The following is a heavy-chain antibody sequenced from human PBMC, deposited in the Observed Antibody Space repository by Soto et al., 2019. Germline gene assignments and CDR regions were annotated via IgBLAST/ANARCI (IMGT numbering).Heavy chain of an antibody. J-gene: IGHJ3*02. CDR3: ARHMWIKDIVLDDGFDI. D-gene: IGHD2-15*01. V-gene: IGHV4-59*08. CDR1: GDSINDYY. CDR2: LFHSEGP. Sequence: SETLSLTCTVSGDSINDYYWSWIRQPPGEGLEWISYLFHSEGPTYNPSLKSRVTMSLDTSRDQFSLKLTSVTAADTAVYYCARHMWIKDIVLDDGFDIWGRGKMVTVSS.